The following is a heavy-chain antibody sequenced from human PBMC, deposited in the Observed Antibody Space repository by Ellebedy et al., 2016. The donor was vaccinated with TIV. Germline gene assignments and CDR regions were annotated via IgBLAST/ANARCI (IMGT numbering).Heavy chain of an antibody. D-gene: IGHD6-6*01. J-gene: IGHJ4*02. CDR3: ARDDSSSSDRSALDY. V-gene: IGHV5-51*01. Sequence: KVSCXGSGYSFTTYWIGWVRQMPGKGLEWMGIIYPGDSDTRYSPSFQGQVTISADKSISTAYLQWSSLKASDTAMYYCARDDSSSSDRSALDYWGQGTLVTVSS. CDR2: IYPGDSDT. CDR1: GYSFTTYW.